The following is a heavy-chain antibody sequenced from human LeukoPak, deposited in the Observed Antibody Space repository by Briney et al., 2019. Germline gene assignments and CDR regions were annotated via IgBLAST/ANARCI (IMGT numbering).Heavy chain of an antibody. CDR3: AASMVSGGFDI. CDR2: AKSKNSGGTS. Sequence: GGSLRLSCAASGFTVGNVWMSWVRQAPGKGLEGVGRAKSKNSGGTSDYAAVVKGRSTISRDDSENTLYLQMNSLKTEDTGVYYCAASMVSGGFDIWGLGTMVTVSS. V-gene: IGHV3-15*05. D-gene: IGHD1-14*01. J-gene: IGHJ3*02. CDR1: GFTVGNVW.